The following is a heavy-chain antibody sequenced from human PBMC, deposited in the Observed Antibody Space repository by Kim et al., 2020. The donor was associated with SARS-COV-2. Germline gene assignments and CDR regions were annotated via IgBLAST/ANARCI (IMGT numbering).Heavy chain of an antibody. J-gene: IGHJ4*02. Sequence: GGSLRLSCAASGFTFSSYSMNWVRQAPGKGLEWVSSISSSSSYIYYADSVKGRFTISRDNAKNSLYLQMNSLRAEDTAVYYCAREGGFYDYIWGSPLDYWGQGTLVIVSS. CDR3: AREGGFYDYIWGSPLDY. CDR1: GFTFSSYS. CDR2: ISSSSSYI. D-gene: IGHD3-16*01. V-gene: IGHV3-21*01.